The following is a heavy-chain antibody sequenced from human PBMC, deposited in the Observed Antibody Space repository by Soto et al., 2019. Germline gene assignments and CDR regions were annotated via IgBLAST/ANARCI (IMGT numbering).Heavy chain of an antibody. V-gene: IGHV3-21*01. CDR1: GFTFSSYS. Sequence: EVQLVESGGGLVKPGGSLRLSCAASGFTFSSYSMNWVRQAPGKGLEWVSSISSSSSYIYYADSVKGRFTISRDNAKNSLNLQMNSVSAEDTSVYYCARDGRPRRYGPNRYYFYYYYMDVWGKGTTVTVSS. D-gene: IGHD5-18*01. CDR2: ISSSSSYI. J-gene: IGHJ6*03. CDR3: ARDGRPRRYGPNRYYFYYYYMDV.